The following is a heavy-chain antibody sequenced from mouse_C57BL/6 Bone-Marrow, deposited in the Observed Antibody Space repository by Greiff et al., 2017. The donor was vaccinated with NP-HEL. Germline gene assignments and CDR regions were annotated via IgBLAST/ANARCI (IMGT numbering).Heavy chain of an antibody. V-gene: IGHV1-54*01. D-gene: IGHD2-3*01. J-gene: IGHJ2*01. CDR1: GYAFTNYL. Sequence: VQLQQPGAELVRPGTSVKVSCKASGYAFTNYLIEWVKQRPGQGLEWIGVINPGSGGTNYNEKFKGKATLTEDKSSSTAYMQLSSLTAEDSAVYFCARWGWLLRGDYWGQGTTLTVSS. CDR2: INPGSGGT. CDR3: ARWGWLLRGDY.